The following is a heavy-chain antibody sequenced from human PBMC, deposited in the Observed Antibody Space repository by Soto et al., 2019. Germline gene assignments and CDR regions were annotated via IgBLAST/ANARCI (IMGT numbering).Heavy chain of an antibody. CDR2: VSGSGGST. J-gene: IGHJ3*02. CDR1: GLTFSSYA. V-gene: IGHV3-23*01. Sequence: AGGSLRLSCAASGLTFSSYAMSWVRQAPGKGLEWVSAVSGSGGSTYYADSVKGRFTISRDNSKNTLYLQMNSLRAEDTAVYYCAKDQYRHPDYYDSSGLTLDAFDIWGQGTMVTVSS. CDR3: AKDQYRHPDYYDSSGLTLDAFDI. D-gene: IGHD3-22*01.